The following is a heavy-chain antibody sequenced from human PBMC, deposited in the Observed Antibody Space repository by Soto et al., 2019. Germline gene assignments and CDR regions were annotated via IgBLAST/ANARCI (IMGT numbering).Heavy chain of an antibody. D-gene: IGHD3-10*01. CDR2: ISGSGGST. J-gene: IGHJ4*02. CDR1: GFTFSSYA. V-gene: IGHV3-23*01. Sequence: GGSLRLSCAASGFTFSSYAMSWVRQAPGKGLEWVSAISGSGGSTYYADSVKGRFTISRDNSKNTLYLQMNSLKAEDRAVYYCAGFDITMVRGVPPDNLDYWGQGTLVTVSS. CDR3: AGFDITMVRGVPPDNLDY.